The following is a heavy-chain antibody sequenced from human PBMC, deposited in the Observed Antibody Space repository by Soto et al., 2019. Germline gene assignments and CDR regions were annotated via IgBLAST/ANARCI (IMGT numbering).Heavy chain of an antibody. CDR2: IIPMSDTT. CDR1: GGSFSSYS. V-gene: IGHV1-69*06. Sequence: QVQLVQSGADVKKPGSSVKVSCKASGGSFSSYSISWVRQAPGQGLEWMGGIIPMSDTTKYAQNFQGRVTITADKSTSTAYMERSSLRSVDTAGYYCATIVGGIFDCWGQGTLVTVSS. J-gene: IGHJ4*02. D-gene: IGHD1-26*01. CDR3: ATIVGGIFDC.